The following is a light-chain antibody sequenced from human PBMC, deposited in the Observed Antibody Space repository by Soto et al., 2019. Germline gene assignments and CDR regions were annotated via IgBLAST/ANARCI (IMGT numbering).Light chain of an antibody. V-gene: IGLV1-40*01. CDR1: SSNIGAGYD. CDR3: QSYDSRLRGYA. Sequence: QCVRTQPPSVSGAPGRRVTISCTGSSSNIGAGYDVHWYQQLPGTAPKLLIYGNSNRPSGVPDRFSGSKSGTSASLAITGLQAEDEADYYCQSYDSRLRGYAFGTGTKVTVL. CDR2: GNS. J-gene: IGLJ1*01.